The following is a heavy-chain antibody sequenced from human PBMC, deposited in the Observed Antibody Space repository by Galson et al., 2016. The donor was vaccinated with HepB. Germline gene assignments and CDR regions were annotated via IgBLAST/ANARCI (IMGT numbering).Heavy chain of an antibody. D-gene: IGHD4-17*01. V-gene: IGHV3-30*03. Sequence: SLRLSCAASGFTFSRYGIHWVRQAQGKGLEWVAVISYDGSYKFYADSVRGRFTISRDNSEDTVYLQMNSLRAEDTAVYYCARDYIIMTVTCGPDDWGQGTLVSVSS. J-gene: IGHJ4*02. CDR2: ISYDGSYK. CDR3: ARDYIIMTVTCGPDD. CDR1: GFTFSRYG.